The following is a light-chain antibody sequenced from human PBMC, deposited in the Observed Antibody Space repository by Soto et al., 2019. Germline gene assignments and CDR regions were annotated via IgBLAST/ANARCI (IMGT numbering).Light chain of an antibody. CDR1: QSVTINY. CDR3: QQYAGAPGT. Sequence: EIVLTQSPGTLSVSPGERAALSCKASQSVTINYLAWYQQRPGQAPRLLIYAANRRATGSPDRLTGSGSGTDFNLTISSLEPEDSALYYCQQYAGAPGTFGQGTRVEIK. V-gene: IGKV3-20*01. J-gene: IGKJ1*01. CDR2: AAN.